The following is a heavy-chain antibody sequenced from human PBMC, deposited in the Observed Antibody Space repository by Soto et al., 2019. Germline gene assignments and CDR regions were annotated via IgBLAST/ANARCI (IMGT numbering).Heavy chain of an antibody. J-gene: IGHJ6*02. CDR3: ARDYGDSYYYYYGMDV. Sequence: ASVKVSCKASGYTFTSYDINWVRQATGQGLEWMGWMNPNSGNTGYAQKFQGRVTMTRNTSISTAYMELSSLRSEDTAVYYCARDYGDSYYYYYGMDVWGQGTTATVSS. CDR2: MNPNSGNT. D-gene: IGHD4-17*01. CDR1: GYTFTSYD. V-gene: IGHV1-8*01.